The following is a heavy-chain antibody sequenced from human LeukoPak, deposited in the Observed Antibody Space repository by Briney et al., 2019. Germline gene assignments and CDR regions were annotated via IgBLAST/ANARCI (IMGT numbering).Heavy chain of an antibody. J-gene: IGHJ4*02. D-gene: IGHD2-15*01. V-gene: IGHV3-73*01. CDR3: TRLSNIHCSGGSCYFDY. Sequence: GGPLKLSCAASGFTFSGSPMHWVRQASGKGREWVCRIKTKANSYATAYAASVKGRFTISRDDSKNTAYLQMNSLKTEDTAVYYCTRLSNIHCSGGSCYFDYWGQGTLVTVSS. CDR2: IKTKANSYAT. CDR1: GFTFSGSP.